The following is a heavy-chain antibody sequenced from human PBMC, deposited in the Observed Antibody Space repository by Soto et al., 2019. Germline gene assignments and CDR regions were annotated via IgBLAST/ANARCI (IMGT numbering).Heavy chain of an antibody. CDR3: ANLWGDGYNLGQDYNGMDV. V-gene: IGHV3-33*06. CDR1: GFSFENYG. J-gene: IGHJ6*02. Sequence: QVQMVESGGGVVQPGRSLRLSCAASGFSFENYGMHWVRQAPGRGLEWVVIIGYDGSLQYYAAAVKGRFTISRENSKNTLYLEMNSLRAEDTAVYYCANLWGDGYNLGQDYNGMDVWGQGTTVIVSS. CDR2: IGYDGSLQ. D-gene: IGHD5-12*01.